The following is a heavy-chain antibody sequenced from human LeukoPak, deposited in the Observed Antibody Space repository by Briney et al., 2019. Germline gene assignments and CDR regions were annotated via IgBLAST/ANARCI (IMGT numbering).Heavy chain of an antibody. CDR3: ARQAQPGRYQYYYDSSGYYPYFDY. V-gene: IGHV5-51*01. J-gene: IGHJ4*02. CDR2: IYPGDSDT. Sequence: GESLKISCKGSGYSFTSYWIGWVRQMPGKGLEWMGIIYPGDSDTRYSPSFQGQVTIPADKSISTAYLEWSSLKASGTAMYYCARQAQPGRYQYYYDSSGYYPYFDYWGQGTLVTVSS. D-gene: IGHD3-22*01. CDR1: GYSFTSYW.